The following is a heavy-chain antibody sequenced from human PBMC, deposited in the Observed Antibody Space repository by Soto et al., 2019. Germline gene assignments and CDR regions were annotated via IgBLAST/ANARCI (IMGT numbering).Heavy chain of an antibody. J-gene: IGHJ5*02. CDR2: IYYSGST. CDR3: ARVRQHLVPGPSDWFDP. Sequence: QVQLQESGPGLVKPSETLSLTCTVSGGSISSYYWSWIRQPPGKGLEWIWYIYYSGSTNYNPSLTSRVTISVDTSQNQFSLKRSSVTAADTAVYYCARVRQHLVPGPSDWFDPWGQGTLVTVSS. D-gene: IGHD6-13*01. CDR1: GGSISSYY. V-gene: IGHV4-59*01.